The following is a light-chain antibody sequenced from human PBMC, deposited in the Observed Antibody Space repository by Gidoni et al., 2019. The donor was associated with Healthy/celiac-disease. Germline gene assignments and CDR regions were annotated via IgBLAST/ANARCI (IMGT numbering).Light chain of an antibody. Sequence: EIVLTQSPGTLSLSPGERATLSCRASQSVSSSYLAWYQQKPGQAPRLLIYGASSRATVIPDRFSGSGSGTDFTLTISRLEPEDFAVYYCQQYGSSPPLITFGQGTRLEI. CDR2: GAS. J-gene: IGKJ5*01. V-gene: IGKV3-20*01. CDR3: QQYGSSPPLIT. CDR1: QSVSSSY.